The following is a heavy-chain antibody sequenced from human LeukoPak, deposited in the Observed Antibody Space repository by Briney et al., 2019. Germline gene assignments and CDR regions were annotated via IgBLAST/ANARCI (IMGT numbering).Heavy chain of an antibody. CDR2: ISSSSSYI. CDR1: GFSFSSNS. CDR3: ARDQKVYFDY. J-gene: IGHJ4*02. V-gene: IGHV3-21*01. Sequence: PGGSLRLSCAASGFSFSSNSMNWVRQAPGKGLEWVSSISSSSSYIYYADSVKGRFTISRDNAKNSLYLQMNSLRAEDTAVYYCARDQKVYFDYWGQGTLVTVSS.